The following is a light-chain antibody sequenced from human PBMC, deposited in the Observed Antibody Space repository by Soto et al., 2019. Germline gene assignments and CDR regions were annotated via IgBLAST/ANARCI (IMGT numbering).Light chain of an antibody. CDR1: SSNIGNNY. CDR2: DNN. J-gene: IGLJ2*01. V-gene: IGLV1-51*01. Sequence: QSVLTQSPSVSAAPGQQVTISCSGSSSNIGNNYVSWYQQVPGTAPKLLIYDNNKRPSGIPDRFSGSKSGTSGTLDITGLQTGDEADYYCATWDGSLPGEVFGEGTKLTVL. CDR3: ATWDGSLPGEV.